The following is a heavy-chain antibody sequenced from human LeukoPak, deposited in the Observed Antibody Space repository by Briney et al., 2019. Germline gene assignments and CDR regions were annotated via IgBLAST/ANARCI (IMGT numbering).Heavy chain of an antibody. CDR1: GFTFSSYA. CDR3: AKVNYDILTGPNYFDY. V-gene: IGHV3-23*01. J-gene: IGHJ4*02. CDR2: ISGSGGST. Sequence: GGSLRLSCAASGFTFSSYAMSWVRQAPGKGLQWVSAISGSGGSTYYADSVKGRFTISRDNSKNTLYLQMNSLRAEDTAVYYCAKVNYDILTGPNYFDYWGQGTLVTVSS. D-gene: IGHD3-9*01.